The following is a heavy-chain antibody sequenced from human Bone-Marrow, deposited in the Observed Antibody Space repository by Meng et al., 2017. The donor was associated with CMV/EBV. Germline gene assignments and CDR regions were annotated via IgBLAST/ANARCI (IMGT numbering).Heavy chain of an antibody. D-gene: IGHD6-13*01. CDR3: ARDGGGSGSSWSIDY. Sequence: ASVKVSCKASGYTFTGYYMHWVRQAPGQGLEWMGWINPNSGGTNYAQKFQGRVTMTRDTSISTAYMELSRLRSDDTAVYYCARDGGGSGSSWSIDYWGQGTLVTVSS. CDR1: GYTFTGYY. V-gene: IGHV1-2*02. CDR2: INPNSGGT. J-gene: IGHJ4*02.